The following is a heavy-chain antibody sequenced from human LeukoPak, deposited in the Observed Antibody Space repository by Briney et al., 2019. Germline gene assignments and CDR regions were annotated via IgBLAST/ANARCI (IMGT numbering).Heavy chain of an antibody. CDR2: IYPGDSDT. Sequence: GESLKISCKGSGYTFTSFWIGWVRQMPGKGLEWMGIIYPGDSDTRYSPSFQGQVTISADKSISTAYLQWSSLKASDTAMYYCARRDSSGSENWYFDLWGRGTLVTVSS. V-gene: IGHV5-51*01. J-gene: IGHJ2*01. CDR3: ARRDSSGSENWYFDL. CDR1: GYTFTSFW. D-gene: IGHD3-22*01.